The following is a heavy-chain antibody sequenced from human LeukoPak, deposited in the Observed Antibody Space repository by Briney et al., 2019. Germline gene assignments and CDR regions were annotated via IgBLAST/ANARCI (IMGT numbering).Heavy chain of an antibody. CDR2: INWNGGST. D-gene: IGHD1-1*01. Sequence: GGSLRLSCAASGLTFDDYCMSWARQAPGKGLEWVSGINWNGGSTGYADSVKGRFTISRDNAKNSLYRQMNSLRAEDTALYYCARGELLEAFDIWGQGTMVTVSS. J-gene: IGHJ3*02. V-gene: IGHV3-20*04. CDR3: ARGELLEAFDI. CDR1: GLTFDDYC.